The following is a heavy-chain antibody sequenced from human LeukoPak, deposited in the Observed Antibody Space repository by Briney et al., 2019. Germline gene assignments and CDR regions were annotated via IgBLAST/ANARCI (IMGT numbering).Heavy chain of an antibody. CDR2: IYYSGST. V-gene: IGHV4-39*01. J-gene: IGHJ5*02. D-gene: IGHD6-19*01. Sequence: SETLSLTCTVSGGSISSSSNNWGWIRQPPWKGLEWIGSIYYSGSTYYNPSLKSRVTISVDTSKNQFSLKLSSVTAADTAVYYCARGIAVALNWFDPWGQGTLVTVSS. CDR3: ARGIAVALNWFDP. CDR1: GGSISSSSNN.